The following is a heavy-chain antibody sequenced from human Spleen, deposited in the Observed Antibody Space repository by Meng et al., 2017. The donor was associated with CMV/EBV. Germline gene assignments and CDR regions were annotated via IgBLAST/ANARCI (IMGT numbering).Heavy chain of an antibody. Sequence: GESLKISCAASGFTFSSYSMNWVRQAPGKGLEWVSAVSGNGGTTNYADSVKGRFTISRDNSKNTLYLQMNSLRAEDTAVYYCAKGLTIFGDYDLDVWGQGTTVTVSS. CDR2: VSGNGGTT. CDR1: GFTFSSYS. CDR3: AKGLTIFGDYDLDV. V-gene: IGHV3-23*01. D-gene: IGHD3-3*01. J-gene: IGHJ6*02.